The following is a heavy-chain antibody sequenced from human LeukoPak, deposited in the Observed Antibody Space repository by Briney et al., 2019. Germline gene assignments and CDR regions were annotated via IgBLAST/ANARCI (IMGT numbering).Heavy chain of an antibody. CDR1: GFAFNNYD. Sequence: PGGSLRLSCVASGFAFNNYDMSWVRQAPGKGLEWVSGITYSSGYTYYADSVKGRFTISRDNSRNTLYLQMNSLRAEDTAVYYCAKDPSDLGGSGSNNYFDCWGQGTLVTVSS. V-gene: IGHV3-23*01. CDR3: AKDPSDLGGSGSNNYFDC. CDR2: ITYSSGYT. D-gene: IGHD3-10*01. J-gene: IGHJ4*02.